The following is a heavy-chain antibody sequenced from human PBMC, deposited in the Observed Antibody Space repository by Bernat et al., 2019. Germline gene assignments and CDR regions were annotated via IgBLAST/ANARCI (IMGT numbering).Heavy chain of an antibody. D-gene: IGHD4-17*01. CDR2: ISAYNGNT. J-gene: IGHJ4*02. V-gene: IGHV1-18*04. CDR3: ARGDYGDHLDY. Sequence: QVQLVQSGAEVKKPGASLKVSCKASGYTFTSYGISWVRQAPGQELESMGWISAYNGNTNYAQKLQGSVTMTTDTSTRTAYMERRRLRSDDTDVYYCARGDYGDHLDYWGQGTLVTVSS. CDR1: GYTFTSYG.